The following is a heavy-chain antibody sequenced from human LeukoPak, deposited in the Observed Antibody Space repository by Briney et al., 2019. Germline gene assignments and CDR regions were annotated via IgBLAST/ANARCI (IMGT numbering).Heavy chain of an antibody. D-gene: IGHD3-16*02. Sequence: SEALSLTCALYSGPFSGYYWSWLRQPPGKGLEWIGEINHSGSPNYNPSLKSRVTLSVDKSKNQFFLKLSSVAAADKAVYYGARAPRRAGWQLSYYFDYWGQGTLVTVSS. J-gene: IGHJ4*02. CDR3: ARAPRRAGWQLSYYFDY. CDR2: INHSGSP. V-gene: IGHV4-34*01. CDR1: SGPFSGYY.